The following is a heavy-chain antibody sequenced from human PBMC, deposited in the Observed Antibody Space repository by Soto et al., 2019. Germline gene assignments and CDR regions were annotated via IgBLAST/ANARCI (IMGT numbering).Heavy chain of an antibody. CDR3: ARQGIPYNSGSGDYFYYYYNYMDV. CDR1: GYTFTNYA. V-gene: IGHV1-3*01. J-gene: IGHJ6*03. D-gene: IGHD3-10*01. Sequence: QAQLEQSGSEVKKPGASVKISCKASGYTFTNYAVHWLRQAPGQGLEWMGWLNAGNGDTKYSPTFQGRVTITRDTSASTAYKELSSLRSEDTAVYYCARQGIPYNSGSGDYFYYYYNYMDVWGKGTTVTVSS. CDR2: LNAGNGDT.